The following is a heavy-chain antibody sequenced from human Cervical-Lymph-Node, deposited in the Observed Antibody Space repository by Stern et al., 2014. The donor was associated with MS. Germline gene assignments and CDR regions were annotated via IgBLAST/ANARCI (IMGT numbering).Heavy chain of an antibody. CDR1: GFTFSSYG. CDR2: ISYDGNHN. V-gene: IGHV3-30*03. J-gene: IGHJ4*02. Sequence: VQLVEYGGAVVQPGRTLRLCCAASGFTFSSYGMHWVRPAPGKGLEWVTVISYDGNHNYYAASVKGRFTISRDKSKNTLHLQMNSVTPDDTAIYYCARDYEDTSMLFDHWGQGTLVTVSS. CDR3: ARDYEDTSMLFDH. D-gene: IGHD2-8*01.